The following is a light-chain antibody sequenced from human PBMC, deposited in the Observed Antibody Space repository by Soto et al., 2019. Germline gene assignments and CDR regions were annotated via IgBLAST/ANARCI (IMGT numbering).Light chain of an antibody. Sequence: QSLLTQPPSVCGAPGQRYTISCTGSISNIGTGYDVHWYQQLPGTAPKLLIYGSSNRPSGVPDRFSGSKSATSASLAITGLQAEDEADYYCQSYDNSLSGNYVFGTGTQVTVL. CDR2: GSS. J-gene: IGLJ1*01. CDR1: ISNIGTGYD. CDR3: QSYDNSLSGNYV. V-gene: IGLV1-40*01.